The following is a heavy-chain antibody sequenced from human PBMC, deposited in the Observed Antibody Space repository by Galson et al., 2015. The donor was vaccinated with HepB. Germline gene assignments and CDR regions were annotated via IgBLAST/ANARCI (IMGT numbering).Heavy chain of an antibody. V-gene: IGHV3-48*02. Sequence: SLRLSCAASGFTFSSYGMNWVRQAPGKGLEWVSYISSSSSTIYYADSVKGRFTISRDNAKNSLYLQMNSLRDEDTAVYYCARDGRYDFWSGYYRDSVQQDLDYWGQGTLVTVSS. CDR1: GFTFSSYG. D-gene: IGHD3-3*01. CDR2: ISSSSSTI. CDR3: ARDGRYDFWSGYYRDSVQQDLDY. J-gene: IGHJ4*02.